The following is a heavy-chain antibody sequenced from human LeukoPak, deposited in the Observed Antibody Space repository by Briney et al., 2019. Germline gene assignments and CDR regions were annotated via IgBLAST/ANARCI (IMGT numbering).Heavy chain of an antibody. V-gene: IGHV3-21*01. D-gene: IGHD3-10*01. CDR3: ARHSRGITSPIDY. J-gene: IGHJ4*02. CDR2: ISSSSSYI. Sequence: GGSLRLSCAASGFTFSSYSMNWVRQAPGKGLEWVSSISSSSSYIYYADSVKGRFTISRDNAKNSLYLQMNSLRAEDTAVYYCARHSRGITSPIDYWGQGTLVTVSS. CDR1: GFTFSSYS.